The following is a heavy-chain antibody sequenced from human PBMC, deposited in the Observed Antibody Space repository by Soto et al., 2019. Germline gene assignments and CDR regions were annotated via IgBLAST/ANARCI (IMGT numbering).Heavy chain of an antibody. J-gene: IGHJ3*02. CDR1: GFTFNNYA. V-gene: IGHV3-74*01. Sequence: GGSLRLTWAASGFTFNNYAMNWVRQAPGKGLVWVSRINSDGSRRDYTDSVKGRFTISRDNAKNSLYLQMNSLRAEDTAVYYCARDMTTDAFDIWGQGTMVTVSS. CDR2: INSDGSRR. D-gene: IGHD4-17*01. CDR3: ARDMTTDAFDI.